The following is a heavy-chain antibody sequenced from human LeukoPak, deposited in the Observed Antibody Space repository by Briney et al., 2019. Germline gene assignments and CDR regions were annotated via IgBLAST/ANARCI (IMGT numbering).Heavy chain of an antibody. J-gene: IGHJ6*02. CDR1: GGSTSSYY. CDR2: IYYSGST. D-gene: IGHD2-2*01. V-gene: IGHV4-59*01. CDR3: ARVVPAASTYYGMDV. Sequence: PSETLSLTCTVSGGSTSSYYWSWIRQPPGKGLEWIGYIYYSGSTNYNPSLKSRVTISVDTSKNQFSLKLSSVTAADTAVYYCARVVPAASTYYGMDVWGQGTTVTVSS.